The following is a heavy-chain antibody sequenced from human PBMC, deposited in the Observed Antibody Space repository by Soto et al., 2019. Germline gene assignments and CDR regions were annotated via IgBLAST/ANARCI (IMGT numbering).Heavy chain of an antibody. CDR2: INHSGST. V-gene: IGHV4-34*01. Sequence: SETLSLTCAVYGGSFSGYYWSWIRQPPGKGLEWIGEINHSGSTNYNPSLKSRVTISVDTSKNQFSLKLSSVTAADTAVYYCARQKYDFWSGYSDYWGQGP. CDR1: GGSFSGYY. J-gene: IGHJ4*02. D-gene: IGHD3-3*01. CDR3: ARQKYDFWSGYSDY.